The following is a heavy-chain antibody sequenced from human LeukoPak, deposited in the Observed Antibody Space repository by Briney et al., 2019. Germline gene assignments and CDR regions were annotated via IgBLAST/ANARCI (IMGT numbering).Heavy chain of an antibody. CDR3: ANKHISSGDLGY. J-gene: IGHJ4*02. CDR1: GFTFSTYT. Sequence: PGGSLRLSCVASGFTFSTYTMSWVRQAPGKGLEYVSSITDSGGITYYADSVKGRFTISRDDSKNTLYLQMNSLRAEDTAVYYCANKHISSGDLGYWGQGTLVTVSS. D-gene: IGHD6-13*01. CDR2: ITDSGGIT. V-gene: IGHV3-23*01.